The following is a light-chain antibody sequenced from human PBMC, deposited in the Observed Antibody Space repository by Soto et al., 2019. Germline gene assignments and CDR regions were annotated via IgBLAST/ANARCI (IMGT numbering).Light chain of an antibody. J-gene: IGKJ1*01. V-gene: IGKV1-5*01. Sequence: NNSASAVAVSVGERVIITSRASQSISTWLAWYQQKPGKAPKALIYDVSSLESGVPSRFSGSGSGTEFTLTISSLQPDDFATYYCQQYKSYWTFGQGSIVDVK. CDR3: QQYKSYWT. CDR1: QSISTW. CDR2: DVS.